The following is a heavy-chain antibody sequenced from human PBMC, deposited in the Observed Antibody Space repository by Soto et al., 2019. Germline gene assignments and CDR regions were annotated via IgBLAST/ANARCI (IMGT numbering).Heavy chain of an antibody. CDR2: ISWNGASI. V-gene: IGHV3-9*01. CDR3: ANLPLYGSGFDC. D-gene: IGHD3-10*01. J-gene: IGHJ4*02. Sequence: EVQLVESGGGLVQPGRSLRLSCAGSGFTFDDYAIHWVRQAPGRGLGWVAGISWNGASIGYADSVKGRFTISRDNAKNSLHLQMNSLRSEDTALYYCANLPLYGSGFDCWGQGTLVTVSS. CDR1: GFTFDDYA.